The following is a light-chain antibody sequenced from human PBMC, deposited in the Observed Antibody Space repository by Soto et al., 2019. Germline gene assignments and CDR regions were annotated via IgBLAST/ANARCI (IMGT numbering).Light chain of an antibody. CDR1: QSVSSN. CDR2: GAS. CDR3: QQYDNWPRIT. Sequence: EIVITQSPATLSVSPGERATLSCRASQSVSSNLAWYQQKPGQAPRRLIYGASTRAPGIPGRVSGSGSGTEFTLTISRLQSEDFAVYYCQQYDNWPRITFGQGTRL. V-gene: IGKV3-15*01. J-gene: IGKJ5*01.